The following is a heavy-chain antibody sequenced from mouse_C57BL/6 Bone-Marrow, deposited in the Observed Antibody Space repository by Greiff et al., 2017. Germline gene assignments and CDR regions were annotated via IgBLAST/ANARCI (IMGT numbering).Heavy chain of an antibody. CDR2: IDPSDSYP. Sequence: QVQLQQPGAELVRPGTSVKLSCKASGYTFTSYWMHWVKQRPGQGLEWIGVIDPSDSYPNYNQKFKGQATLTVDTSSSTAYMQLSSLTSEDSAVYYCARRLGQGYWGQGTTLTVSS. V-gene: IGHV1-59*01. D-gene: IGHD4-1*01. CDR3: ARRLGQGY. CDR1: GYTFTSYW. J-gene: IGHJ2*01.